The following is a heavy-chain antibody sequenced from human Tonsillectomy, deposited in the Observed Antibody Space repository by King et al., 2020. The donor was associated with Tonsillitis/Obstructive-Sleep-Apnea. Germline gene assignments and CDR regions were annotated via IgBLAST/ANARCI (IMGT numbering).Heavy chain of an antibody. D-gene: IGHD4-17*01. CDR2: ISYDGSNK. Sequence: VQLVESGGGVVQPGRSLRLSCAASGFTFSSYAMHWVRQAPGKGLEWVAVISYDGSNKYYADSVKGRFTISRDNSKNTLYLQMNSLRAEDTAVYYCATGGDDYGDPWDYYYYMDVWGKGTTVTVSS. V-gene: IGHV3-30*04. CDR1: GFTFSSYA. J-gene: IGHJ6*03. CDR3: ATGGDDYGDPWDYYYYMDV.